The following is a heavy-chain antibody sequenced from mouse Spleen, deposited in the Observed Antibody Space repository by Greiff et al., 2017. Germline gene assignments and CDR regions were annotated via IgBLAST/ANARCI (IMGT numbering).Heavy chain of an antibody. J-gene: IGHJ3*01. D-gene: IGHD2-10*01. CDR2: ISDGGSYT. CDR3: ARAYYGNYWFAY. CDR1: GFTFSDYY. Sequence: EVKLQESGGGLVKPGGSLKLSCAASGFTFSDYYMYWVRQTPEKRLEWVATISDGGSYTYYPDSVKGRFTISRDNAKNNLYLQMSSLKSEDTAMYYCARAYYGNYWFAYWGQGTLVTVSA. V-gene: IGHV5-4*02.